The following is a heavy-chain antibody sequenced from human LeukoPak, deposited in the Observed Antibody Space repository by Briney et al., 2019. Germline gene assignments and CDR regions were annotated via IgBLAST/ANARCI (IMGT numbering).Heavy chain of an antibody. V-gene: IGHV3-66*01. CDR3: ASNLYSSGWYYFDY. CDR2: IYSGGST. D-gene: IGHD6-19*01. Sequence: GGSLRLSCAASGFTFSSYSMNWVRQAPGKGLEWVSVIYSGGSTYYADSVKGRFTISRDNSKNTLYLQMNSLRAEDTAVYYCASNLYSSGWYYFDYWGQGTLVTVSS. CDR1: GFTFSSYS. J-gene: IGHJ4*02.